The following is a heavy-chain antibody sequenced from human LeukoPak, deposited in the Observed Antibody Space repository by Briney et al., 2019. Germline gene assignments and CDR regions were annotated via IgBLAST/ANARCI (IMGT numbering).Heavy chain of an antibody. D-gene: IGHD3-22*01. J-gene: IGHJ4*02. Sequence: SETLSLTCTVSGGSISSSSYYWGWIRQPPGKGLEWIGSIYYSGSTYYNPSLKSRVTISVDTSKNQFSLKLSSVTAADTAVYYCARLMAHYDSSGIPDYWGQGTLVTVSS. V-gene: IGHV4-39*01. CDR1: GGSISSSSYY. CDR3: ARLMAHYDSSGIPDY. CDR2: IYYSGST.